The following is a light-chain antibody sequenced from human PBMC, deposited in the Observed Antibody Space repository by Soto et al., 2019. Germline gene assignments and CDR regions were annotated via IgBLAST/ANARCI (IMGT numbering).Light chain of an antibody. J-gene: IGKJ2*01. CDR3: QQYGTSVAT. CDR2: GAS. V-gene: IGKV3-20*01. Sequence: EIVLTQSPGTLSLSVGERATLSCRASQSVTSSYLAWYQQKPGQAPRLLIYGASSRATGIPDRFSGSGSGTDFTLTISRLEPEDFVVYYCQQYGTSVATFGQGTKLEIK. CDR1: QSVTSSY.